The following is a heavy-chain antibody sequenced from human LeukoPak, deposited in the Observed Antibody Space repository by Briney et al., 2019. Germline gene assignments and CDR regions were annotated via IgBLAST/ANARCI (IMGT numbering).Heavy chain of an antibody. V-gene: IGHV3-23*01. CDR3: AKDGLYIDGSNHMDHLDT. CDR1: GFVFSGYV. J-gene: IGHJ5*02. D-gene: IGHD4-11*01. CDR2: ITGDGIHA. Sequence: GGSLRLSCAASGFVFSGYVMTGVPHAPGKGLDCISGITGDGIHAYYADSVKGRFTISRDNSKNTLYLQMNNLRAEDTALYFCAKDGLYIDGSNHMDHLDTWGQGTLVAVSS.